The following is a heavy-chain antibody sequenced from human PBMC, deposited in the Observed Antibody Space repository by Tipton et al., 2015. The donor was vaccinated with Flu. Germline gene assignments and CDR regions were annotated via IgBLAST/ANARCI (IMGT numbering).Heavy chain of an antibody. V-gene: IGHV4-61*02. D-gene: IGHD1-26*01. CDR3: ARQKGGTFFDY. CDR1: GDSFSSASYS. Sequence: GLVKPSQTLSLTCTVSGDSFSSASYSWSWIRQPAGKGLEWIGRILTTGSTNYNPSLKSQVTMSVDMSKNQFSLRLNSVTAADTAVYYCARQKGGTFFDYWGQGTLVTVSS. J-gene: IGHJ4*02. CDR2: ILTTGST.